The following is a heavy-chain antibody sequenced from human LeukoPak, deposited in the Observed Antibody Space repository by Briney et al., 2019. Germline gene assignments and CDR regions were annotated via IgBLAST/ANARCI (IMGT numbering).Heavy chain of an antibody. CDR3: ARSRDVVVPAALPYYYYYYGMDV. V-gene: IGHV1-69*13. CDR2: ISPFFGTA. J-gene: IGHJ6*04. D-gene: IGHD2-2*01. Sequence: GASVKVSCKASGGTFSSYAISWVRQAPGQGLEWMGGISPFFGTANYAQKFQGRVTITADESTSTAYMELSSLRSEDTAVYYCARSRDVVVPAALPYYYYYYGMDVWGKGTTVTVSS. CDR1: GGTFSSYA.